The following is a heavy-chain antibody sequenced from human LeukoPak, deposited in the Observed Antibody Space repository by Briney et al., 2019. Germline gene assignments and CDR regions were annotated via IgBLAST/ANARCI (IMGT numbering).Heavy chain of an antibody. CDR1: GFTFSSYW. D-gene: IGHD2-2*01. J-gene: IGHJ5*02. Sequence: GGSLRLSCAASGFTFSSYWMSWVRQAPGKGLEWVANIEQDGSEKYYVDSVKGRFTISRDNAKNSLYLQMNSLRAEDTAVYYCARDLGDIVVVPAAAPLGWFDHWGQGTLVTVSS. V-gene: IGHV3-7*01. CDR3: ARDLGDIVVVPAAAPLGWFDH. CDR2: IEQDGSEK.